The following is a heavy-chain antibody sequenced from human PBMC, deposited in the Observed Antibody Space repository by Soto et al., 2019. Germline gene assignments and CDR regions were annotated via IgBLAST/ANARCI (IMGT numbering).Heavy chain of an antibody. V-gene: IGHV1-3*01. Sequence: ASVKVSCKASGYTFTSYAMHWVRQAPGQRLEWMGWINAGNANTKYSQKFQGRVTITRDTSASTAYMELSSLRSEDTAVYYCAREKLVGGFDAWGQGTLVTVSS. CDR1: GYTFTSYA. CDR3: AREKLVGGFDA. D-gene: IGHD6-6*01. J-gene: IGHJ5*02. CDR2: INAGNANT.